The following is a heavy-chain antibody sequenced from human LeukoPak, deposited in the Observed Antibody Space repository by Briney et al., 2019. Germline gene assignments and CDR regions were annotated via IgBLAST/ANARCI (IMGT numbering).Heavy chain of an antibody. J-gene: IGHJ6*03. CDR3: ARGGIRGYSGYAGNWLYYCYMDV. CDR1: INMFSGYY. V-gene: IGHV1-69*13. Sequence: ASVKVSCKASINMFSGYYMHWVRQAPGQGLEWMGGIIPIFGTANYAQKFQGRVTITADESTSTAYMELSSLRSEDTAVYYCARGGIRGYSGYAGNWLYYCYMDVWGKGTTVTVSS. CDR2: IIPIFGTA. D-gene: IGHD5-12*01.